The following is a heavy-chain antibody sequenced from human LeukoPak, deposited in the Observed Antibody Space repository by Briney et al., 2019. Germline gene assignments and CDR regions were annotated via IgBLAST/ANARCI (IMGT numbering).Heavy chain of an antibody. Sequence: SETLSLTCTVSGGSISSYYWSWIRQPPGKGLEWIGYIYYSGSTNYNPSLKSRVTISVDTSKNQFSLKLSSVTAADTAVYYCVRYDSGSYAPIFDPWGQGTLVTVSS. V-gene: IGHV4-59*01. J-gene: IGHJ5*02. CDR2: IYYSGST. D-gene: IGHD1-26*01. CDR3: VRYDSGSYAPIFDP. CDR1: GGSISSYY.